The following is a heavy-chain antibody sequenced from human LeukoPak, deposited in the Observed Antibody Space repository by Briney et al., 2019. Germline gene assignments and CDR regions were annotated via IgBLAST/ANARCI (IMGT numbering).Heavy chain of an antibody. CDR2: IGSSGGGT. V-gene: IGHV3-23*01. Sequence: PGGSLRLSCAASGFTFGSYAMSWVRQAPGKGLEWVSTIGSSGGGTYYADSVKGRFTISRDNSKNTLYLQMNSLRAEDTAVYYCAKRGRYYFDYWGQGTLVTVSS. CDR1: GFTFGSYA. D-gene: IGHD3-10*01. J-gene: IGHJ4*02. CDR3: AKRGRYYFDY.